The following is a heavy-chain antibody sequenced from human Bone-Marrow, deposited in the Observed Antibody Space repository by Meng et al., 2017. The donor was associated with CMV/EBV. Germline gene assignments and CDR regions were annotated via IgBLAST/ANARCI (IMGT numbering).Heavy chain of an antibody. V-gene: IGHV4-61*01. CDR3: ARASGMVQLWLNPTYYYYGMDV. CDR1: GGSVSSGSYY. Sequence: SEPLSLTCIVPGGSVSSGSYYWSWIRQPPGKGLEWIGYIYYSGSTNYNSSLKSRVTISVDTSKNQFSLKLSSVTAADTAVYYCARASGMVQLWLNPTYYYYGMDVWGQGTTVTVSS. CDR2: IYYSGST. D-gene: IGHD5-18*01. J-gene: IGHJ6*02.